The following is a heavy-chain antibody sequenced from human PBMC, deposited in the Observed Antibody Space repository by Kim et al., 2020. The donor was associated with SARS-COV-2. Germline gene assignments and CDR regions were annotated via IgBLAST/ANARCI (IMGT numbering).Heavy chain of an antibody. Sequence: ASVKVSCKASGYTFTSYGISWVRQAPGQGLEWMGWISAYNGNTNYAQKLQGRVTMTTDTSTSTAYMELRSLRSDDTAVYYCARDSKSVGWYYYYGMDVWGQGTTVTVSS. CDR2: ISAYNGNT. CDR3: ARDSKSVGWYYYYGMDV. J-gene: IGHJ6*02. V-gene: IGHV1-18*04. D-gene: IGHD6-19*01. CDR1: GYTFTSYG.